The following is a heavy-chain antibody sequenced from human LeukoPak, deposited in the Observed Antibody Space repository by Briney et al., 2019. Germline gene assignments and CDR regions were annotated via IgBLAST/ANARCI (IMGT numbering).Heavy chain of an antibody. V-gene: IGHV4-59*08. CDR2: IYYSGST. D-gene: IGHD5-24*01. Sequence: SETLSLTCTVSGGSISSYYRSWIRQPPGKGLEWIGYIYYSGSTNYNPSLKSRVTISVDTSKNQFSLKLSSVTAADTAVYYCARHGPSWRAVPSFDYWGQGTLVTVSS. J-gene: IGHJ4*02. CDR3: ARHGPSWRAVPSFDY. CDR1: GGSISSYY.